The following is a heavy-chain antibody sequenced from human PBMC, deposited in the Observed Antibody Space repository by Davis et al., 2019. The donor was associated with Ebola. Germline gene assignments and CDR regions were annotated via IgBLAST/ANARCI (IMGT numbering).Heavy chain of an antibody. CDR2: ISAYNGNT. D-gene: IGHD2-15*01. V-gene: IGHV1-18*01. J-gene: IGHJ4*02. CDR3: ARVHGGTALVYYFDY. Sequence: ASVKVSCKASGYTFTSYDINWVRQAPGQGLEWMGWISAYNGNTNYAQKLQGRVTMTTDTSTSTAYMELSSLRSEDTAVYYCARVHGGTALVYYFDYWGQGTLVTVSS. CDR1: GYTFTSYD.